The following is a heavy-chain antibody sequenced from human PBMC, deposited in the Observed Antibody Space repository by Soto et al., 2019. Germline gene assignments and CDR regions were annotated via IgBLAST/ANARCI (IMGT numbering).Heavy chain of an antibody. CDR2: IWYDGSNK. CDR3: ARDRKGYGGNSGYYYYYGMDV. Sequence: LRLSCAASGFTFSSYGMHWVRQAPGKGLEWVAVIWYDGSNKYYADSVKGRFTISRDNSKNTLYLQMNSLRAEDTAVYYCARDRKGYGGNSGYYYYYGMDVWGQGTTVTVSS. D-gene: IGHD4-17*01. V-gene: IGHV3-33*01. CDR1: GFTFSSYG. J-gene: IGHJ6*02.